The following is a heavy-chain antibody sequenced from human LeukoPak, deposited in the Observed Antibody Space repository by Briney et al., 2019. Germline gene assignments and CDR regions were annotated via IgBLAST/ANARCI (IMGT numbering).Heavy chain of an antibody. J-gene: IGHJ6*03. CDR3: ARGQYSSSWYDYYYMDV. Sequence: SETLSLTCAVYGGSFSGYYWSWIRQPPGKGLEWIGEINHSGSTNYNPSLKSRVTISVDTSKNQFSLKLSSVTAADTAVYYCARGQYSSSWYDYYYMDVWGKGTTVNVSS. CDR1: GGSFSGYY. CDR2: INHSGST. V-gene: IGHV4-34*01. D-gene: IGHD6-13*01.